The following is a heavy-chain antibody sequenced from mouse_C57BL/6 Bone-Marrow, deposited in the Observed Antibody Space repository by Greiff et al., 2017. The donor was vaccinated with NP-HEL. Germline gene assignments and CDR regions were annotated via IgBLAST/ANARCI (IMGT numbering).Heavy chain of an antibody. CDR2: ISSGSSTI. CDR1: GFTFSDYG. J-gene: IGHJ4*01. V-gene: IGHV5-17*01. Sequence: EVQGVESGGGLVKPGGSLKLSCAASGFTFSDYGMHWVRQALEKGLEWVAYISSGSSTIYYADTVKGRFTISRDNAKNTLFLQMTSLRYEDTAMYYCARENYYAMDYWGQGTSVTVSS. CDR3: ARENYYAMDY.